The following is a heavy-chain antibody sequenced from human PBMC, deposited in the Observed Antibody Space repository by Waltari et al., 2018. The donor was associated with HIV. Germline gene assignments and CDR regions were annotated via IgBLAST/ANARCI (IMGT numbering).Heavy chain of an antibody. J-gene: IGHJ6*02. D-gene: IGHD3-10*01. Sequence: QVQLVASGGGVVQPGRSLSPSCAASGFSFSSHGMHWLRQAPGKGLEWVAVLSYDGSDKYYADSVRGRFTISRDNSKNTLYLQMNNLRAEDTAVYFCARRGVLTYYYTMDVWGQGTTVTVSS. CDR2: LSYDGSDK. CDR3: ARRGVLTYYYTMDV. CDR1: GFSFSSHG. V-gene: IGHV3-33*05.